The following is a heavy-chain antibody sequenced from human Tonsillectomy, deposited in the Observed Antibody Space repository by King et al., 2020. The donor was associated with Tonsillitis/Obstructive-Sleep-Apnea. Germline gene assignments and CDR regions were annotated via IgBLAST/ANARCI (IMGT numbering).Heavy chain of an antibody. Sequence: VQLVESGGGLIQPGGSLRLSGAASGFTVSSNYMSWVRQAPGKGLEWVSVIYSGGSTYYADSVKGRFTISRDNSKNTLYLQMNSLRAEDTAVYYCARGGHMDSSGYLDYWGQGTLVTVSS. CDR2: IYSGGST. V-gene: IGHV3-53*01. D-gene: IGHD3-22*01. CDR3: ARGGHMDSSGYLDY. J-gene: IGHJ4*02. CDR1: GFTVSSNY.